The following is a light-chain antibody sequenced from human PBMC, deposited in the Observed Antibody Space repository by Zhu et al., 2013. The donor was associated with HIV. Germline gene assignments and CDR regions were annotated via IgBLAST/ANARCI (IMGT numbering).Light chain of an antibody. CDR1: SSNIGSNY. CDR2: DNN. V-gene: IGLV1-51*01. Sequence: QSVLTQPPSVSAAPGQKVTISCSGSSSNIGSNYVSWYQQLPGTAPKLLIYDNNKRPSGIPDRFSGSKSGTSATLGITGLQTGDEADYYCGTWDSSLSAGGVFGPGTKVTVL. CDR3: GTWDSSLSAGGV. J-gene: IGLJ1*01.